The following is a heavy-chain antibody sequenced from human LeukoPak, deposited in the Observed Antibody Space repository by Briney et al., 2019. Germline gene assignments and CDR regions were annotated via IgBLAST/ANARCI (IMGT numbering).Heavy chain of an antibody. D-gene: IGHD5-18*01. CDR3: ARESGYSYGYSFRY. V-gene: IGHV1-8*01. J-gene: IGHJ4*02. CDR1: GYTFTSYD. Sequence: ASVKVSCKASGYTFTSYDINWVRQATGQGLEWMGWMNPNRGNTGYAQKFQGRVTMTRNTSISTAYMELSSLRSEDTAVYYCARESGYSYGYSFRYWGQGTLVTVSS. CDR2: MNPNRGNT.